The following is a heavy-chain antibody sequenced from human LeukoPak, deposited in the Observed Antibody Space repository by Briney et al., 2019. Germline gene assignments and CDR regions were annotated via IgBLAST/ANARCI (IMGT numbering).Heavy chain of an antibody. CDR2: IYSGGST. CDR3: TTQPKGYYDILTGYVPFDI. Sequence: GGSLRLSCAASGFTVSSNYMSWVRQAPGKGLEWVSVIYSGGSTYYADSVKGRFTISRDNSKNTLYLQMNSLRAEDTAVYYCTTQPKGYYDILTGYVPFDIWGQGTMVTVSS. D-gene: IGHD3-9*01. J-gene: IGHJ3*02. CDR1: GFTVSSNY. V-gene: IGHV3-53*01.